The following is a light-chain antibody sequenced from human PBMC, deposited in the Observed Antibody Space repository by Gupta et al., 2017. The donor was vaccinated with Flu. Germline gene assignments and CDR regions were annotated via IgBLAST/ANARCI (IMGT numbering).Light chain of an antibody. CDR1: SGSVSSNSY. Sequence: TVVTQEPAIAVSPGETVILTCGLSSGSVSSNSYPSWYQQSPVQAPRRLIYDNNRRSAGVPGRFAGSIVGNTAALTITAAEEDEESEYFCLLDLGGGFWMFGGGTKLTVL. CDR3: LLDLGGGFWM. J-gene: IGLJ3*02. V-gene: IGLV8-61*01. CDR2: DNN.